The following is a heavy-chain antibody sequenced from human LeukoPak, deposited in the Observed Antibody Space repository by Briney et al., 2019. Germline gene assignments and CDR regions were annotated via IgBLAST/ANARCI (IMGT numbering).Heavy chain of an antibody. CDR3: AKGFRSGTYPLDY. CDR1: GFIFTNHA. D-gene: IGHD3-10*01. CDR2: ISGSGGST. Sequence: GGSLRHSCAASGFIFTNHAMNWVRQAPGKGLEWVSGISGSGGSTYYAGSVKGRFTISRDNFKNTLYMQMNSLRAEETAVYYCAKGFRSGTYPLDYWGQGTLVTVSS. J-gene: IGHJ4*02. V-gene: IGHV3-23*01.